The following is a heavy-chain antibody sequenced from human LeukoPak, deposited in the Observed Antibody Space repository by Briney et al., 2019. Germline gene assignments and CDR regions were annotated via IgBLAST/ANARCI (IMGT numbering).Heavy chain of an antibody. V-gene: IGHV1-24*01. CDR1: GCTLTDLS. J-gene: IGHJ4*02. CDR2: VDSDDGER. CDR3: ATEVGSRYFEY. D-gene: IGHD6-19*01. Sequence: ASVKVSCKVSGCTLTDLSMHWVRQAPGKGLEWMGGVDSDDGERLYAQKFQGRVTMTEDAFIDTAYMELSGLRSDDTAVYFCATEVGSRYFEYWGQGALVTVSS.